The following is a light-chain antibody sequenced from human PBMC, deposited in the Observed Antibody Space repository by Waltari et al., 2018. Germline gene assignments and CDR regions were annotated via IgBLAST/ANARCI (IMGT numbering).Light chain of an antibody. V-gene: IGKV3-15*01. CDR2: GAS. CDR1: QSISTN. Sequence: IVMTQSPATLSVSPGERATLSCRASQSISTNLAWFQEKPGQAPRLLIYGASTRGTGVPARFSGSGSGTYFTLVIRSLQSEDFAVYYCQQYDKWLRYSFGQGTKLEIK. CDR3: QQYDKWLRYS. J-gene: IGKJ2*01.